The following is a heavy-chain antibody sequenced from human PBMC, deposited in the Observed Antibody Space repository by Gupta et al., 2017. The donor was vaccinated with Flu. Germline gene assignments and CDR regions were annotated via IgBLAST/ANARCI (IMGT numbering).Heavy chain of an antibody. J-gene: IGHJ6*02. CDR1: GGTSSSYA. CDR3: ARKAPSNAVTKRGATTRYGDYGSSYYYYGMDV. D-gene: IGHD4-17*01. CDR2: IIPIFGTA. V-gene: IGHV1-69*06. Sequence: EVKKPGSSVKVSCKASGGTSSSYAISWVRQAPGQGLEWMGGIIPIFGTANYAQKFQGRVTITADKSTSTAYMELSSLRSEDTAVYYCARKAPSNAVTKRGATTRYGDYGSSYYYYGMDVWGQGTTVTVSS.